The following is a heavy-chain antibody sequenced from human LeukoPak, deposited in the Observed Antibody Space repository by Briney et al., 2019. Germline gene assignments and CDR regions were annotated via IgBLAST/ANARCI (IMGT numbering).Heavy chain of an antibody. CDR3: ARNYQLPNFDY. J-gene: IGHJ4*02. CDR2: IYYSGST. CDR1: GDSISTSDYY. Sequence: SETLSLTCTVSGDSISTSDYYWGWIRQPPGKGLEWIGSIYYSGSTNYNPSLKSRVTISVDTSKNQFSLKLSSMTAADTAVYYCARNYQLPNFDYWGQGTLVTVSS. D-gene: IGHD2-2*01. V-gene: IGHV4-39*07.